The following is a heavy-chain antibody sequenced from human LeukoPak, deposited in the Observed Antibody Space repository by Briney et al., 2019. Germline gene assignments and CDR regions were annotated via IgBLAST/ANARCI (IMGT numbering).Heavy chain of an antibody. Sequence: GGSLRLSCAASGFTFSSYSMNWVRQAPGKGLEWVSSISSSSSYIYYADSVKGRFTISRDNSKNTLYLQMNSLRAEDTAVYYCAKAPSIGDNWFDPWGQGTLVTVSS. V-gene: IGHV3-21*01. CDR2: ISSSSSYI. CDR3: AKAPSIGDNWFDP. J-gene: IGHJ5*02. D-gene: IGHD2-21*01. CDR1: GFTFSSYS.